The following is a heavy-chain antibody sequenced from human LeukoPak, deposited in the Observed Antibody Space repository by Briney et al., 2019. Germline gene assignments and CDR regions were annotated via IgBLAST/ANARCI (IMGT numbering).Heavy chain of an antibody. J-gene: IGHJ4*02. CDR1: GFTFSNTY. D-gene: IGHD5-18*01. V-gene: IGHV3-15*01. CDR3: TTQIQDF. CDR2: IKSETDDGTT. Sequence: PGGSLRLSCAASGFTFSNTYMSWVRQAPGKGLVWVGRIKSETDDGTTEYAAPVKGRFTNSRDDSKNMLYLQMDSLKTEDTAVYYCTTQIQDFWGQGTLVTVSS.